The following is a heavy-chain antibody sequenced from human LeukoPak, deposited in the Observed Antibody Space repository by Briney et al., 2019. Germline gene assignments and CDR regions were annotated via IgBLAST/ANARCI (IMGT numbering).Heavy chain of an antibody. CDR1: GYTFTGYY. J-gene: IGHJ2*01. CDR3: ARVGLVRTNYWYFDL. D-gene: IGHD6-13*01. V-gene: IGHV1-2*02. Sequence: ASVRVSCKASGYTFTGYYMHWVRQAPGQGLEWMGWINPNSGGTNYAQKFQGRVTMTRDTSISTAYMELSRLRSDDTAVYYCARVGLVRTNYWYFDLWGRGTLVTVSS. CDR2: INPNSGGT.